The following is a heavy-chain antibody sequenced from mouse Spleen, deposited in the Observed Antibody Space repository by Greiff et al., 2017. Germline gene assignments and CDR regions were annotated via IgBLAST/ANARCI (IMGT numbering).Heavy chain of an antibody. CDR2: ISNLAYSI. CDR3: ARQNYGNPFAY. CDR1: GFTFSDYG. Sequence: EVNVVESGGGLVKPGGSLKLSCAASGFTFSDYGMAWVRQAPGKGPEWVAFISNLAYSIYYADTVTGRFTISRENAKNTLYLEMSSLRSEDTAMYYCARQNYGNPFAYWGQGTLVTVSA. V-gene: IGHV5-15*01. D-gene: IGHD2-1*01. J-gene: IGHJ3*01.